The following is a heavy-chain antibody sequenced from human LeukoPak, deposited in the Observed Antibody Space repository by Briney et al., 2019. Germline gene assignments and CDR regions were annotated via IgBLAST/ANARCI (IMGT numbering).Heavy chain of an antibody. J-gene: IGHJ4*02. D-gene: IGHD3-10*01. CDR2: TSSSSSYI. CDR3: AKTARGLRGVKYYFDY. V-gene: IGHV3-21*04. Sequence: GGSLRLSCAASGFTFSSYSMNWVRQAPGKGLEWVSSTSSSSSYIYYADSVKGRFTISRDNAKNSLYLQMNSLRAEDTAGYYCAKTARGLRGVKYYFDYWGQGTLVTVSS. CDR1: GFTFSSYS.